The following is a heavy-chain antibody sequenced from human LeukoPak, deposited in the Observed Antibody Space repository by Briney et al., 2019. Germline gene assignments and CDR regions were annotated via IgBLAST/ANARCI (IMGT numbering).Heavy chain of an antibody. CDR3: ARAESGYSSGWYAGSHNWFDP. CDR1: GGSFSGYY. V-gene: IGHV4-34*01. J-gene: IGHJ5*02. CDR2: INHSGST. Sequence: SETLSLTCAVYGGSFSGYYWSWIRQPPGKGLEWIGEINHSGSTNYNPSLKSRVTISVDTSKNQFSLKLSSVTAADTAVYYCARAESGYSSGWYAGSHNWFDPWGQGTLVTVSS. D-gene: IGHD6-19*01.